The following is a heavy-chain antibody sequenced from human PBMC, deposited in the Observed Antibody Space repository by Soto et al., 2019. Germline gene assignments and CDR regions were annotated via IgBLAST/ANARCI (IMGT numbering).Heavy chain of an antibody. CDR2: IQDDGSKQ. J-gene: IGHJ4*02. CDR3: ARVRRGYYGFYFDY. CDR1: GFTFSSYG. V-gene: IGHV3-33*01. Sequence: QVQLVESGGGVVQPGRSLRLSCVASGFTFSSYGMLWVRQAPGKGLEWVAVIQDDGSKQYYADSLKGRFTISRDNSKDTQYLQMNSLRAEDTAVYYCARVRRGYYGFYFDYWGQGTLVTVSS. D-gene: IGHD6-25*01.